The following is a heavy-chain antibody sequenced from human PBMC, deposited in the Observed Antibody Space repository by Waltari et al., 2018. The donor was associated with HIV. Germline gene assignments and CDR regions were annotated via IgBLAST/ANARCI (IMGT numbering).Heavy chain of an antibody. V-gene: IGHV1-3*01. J-gene: IGHJ4*02. D-gene: IGHD3-22*01. Sequence: QVQLVQSGAEVKKPGASVKVSCTASGFTFAGYTLHWVRQAPGQRPEWMGWINVGERKTKSSQKLQGRFTITMDTSANIVYMELSSLRSDDTAVYFCAGNYDNSGWPYMGYWGQGTLVTVSS. CDR1: GFTFAGYT. CDR2: INVGERKT. CDR3: AGNYDNSGWPYMGY.